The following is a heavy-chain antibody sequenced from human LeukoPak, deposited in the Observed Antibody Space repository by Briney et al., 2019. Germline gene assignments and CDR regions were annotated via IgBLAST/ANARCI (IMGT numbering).Heavy chain of an antibody. CDR2: INPSGGST. CDR3: ARSLRMDNWFDP. D-gene: IGHD2-2*03. CDR1: GDTFTSYY. J-gene: IGHJ5*02. Sequence: GASVKVSCKASGDTFTSYYMHWVRQAPGQGLEWMGIINPSGGSTSYAQKFQGRVTMTRDTSTSTVYMELSSLRSEDTAVYYCARSLRMDNWFDPWGQGTLVTVSS. V-gene: IGHV1-46*01.